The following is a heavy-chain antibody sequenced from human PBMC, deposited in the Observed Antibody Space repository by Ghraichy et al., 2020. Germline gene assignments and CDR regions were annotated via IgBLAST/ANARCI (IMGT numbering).Heavy chain of an antibody. V-gene: IGHV3-9*01. J-gene: IGHJ6*02. CDR1: GFTFDDYA. CDR3: AKDITDPVVAATRGYYYYGMDV. CDR2: ISWNSGSI. Sequence: GGSLRLSCAASGFTFDDYAMHWVRQAPGKGLEWVSGISWNSGSIGYADSVKGRFTISRDNAKNSLYLQMNSLRAEDTALYYCAKDITDPVVAATRGYYYYGMDVWGQGTTVTVSS. D-gene: IGHD2-15*01.